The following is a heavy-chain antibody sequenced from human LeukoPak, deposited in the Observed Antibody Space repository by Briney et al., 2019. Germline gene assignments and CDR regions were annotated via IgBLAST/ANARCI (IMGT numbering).Heavy chain of an antibody. D-gene: IGHD3-22*01. J-gene: IGHJ4*02. CDR3: AKYFERYYYDSSGYYSYYFDY. V-gene: IGHV3-23*01. Sequence: SGGSLRLSCAASGFTFSSYAMSWVRQAPGKGLEWVSAISGSGGGTYYADSVKGRFTISRDNSKNTLYLQMNSLRAEDTAVYYCAKYFERYYYDSSGYYSYYFDYWGQGTLVTVSS. CDR1: GFTFSSYA. CDR2: ISGSGGGT.